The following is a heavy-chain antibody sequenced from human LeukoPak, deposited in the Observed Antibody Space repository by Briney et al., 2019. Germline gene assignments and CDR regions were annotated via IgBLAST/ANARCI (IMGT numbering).Heavy chain of an antibody. J-gene: IGHJ4*02. D-gene: IGHD6-13*01. CDR2: IKHSGST. CDR1: GGSFSGYY. Sequence: YPSETLSLTCAVYGGSFSGYYWSWIRQPPGKGLEWIGEIKHSGSTNYNPSLKSRVTISVDTSKNQVSLKLSSVTAADTAVYYCARGSAAGVDYWGQGTLVTVSS. CDR3: ARGSAAGVDY. V-gene: IGHV4-34*01.